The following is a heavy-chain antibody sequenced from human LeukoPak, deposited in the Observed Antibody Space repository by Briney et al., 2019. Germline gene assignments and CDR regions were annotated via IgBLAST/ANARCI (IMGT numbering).Heavy chain of an antibody. CDR3: ASPSAGYSSSWSLSFDY. CDR1: GGTFSSYA. V-gene: IGHV1-69*05. J-gene: IGHJ4*02. D-gene: IGHD6-13*01. CDR2: IIPIFGTA. Sequence: SVKVSCKASGGTFSSYAISWVRQAPGQGLEWMGGIIPIFGTANYAQKFHGRVTITTDESTSTAYMELSSLRSEDTAVYYCASPSAGYSSSWSLSFDYWGQGTLVTVSS.